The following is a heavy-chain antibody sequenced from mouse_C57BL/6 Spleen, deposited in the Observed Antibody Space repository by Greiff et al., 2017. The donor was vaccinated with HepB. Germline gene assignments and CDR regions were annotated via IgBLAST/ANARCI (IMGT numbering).Heavy chain of an antibody. Sequence: QVQLQQSGAELARPGASVKMSCKASGYTFTSYTMHWVKQRPGQGLEWIGDINPSSGYTKYNQKFKDKATLTADKSSSTAYMQLSSLTSEDSAVYYCASLLPYYYAMDYWGQGTSVTVSS. V-gene: IGHV1-4*01. CDR3: ASLLPYYYAMDY. CDR1: GYTFTSYT. CDR2: INPSSGYT. J-gene: IGHJ4*01. D-gene: IGHD1-1*01.